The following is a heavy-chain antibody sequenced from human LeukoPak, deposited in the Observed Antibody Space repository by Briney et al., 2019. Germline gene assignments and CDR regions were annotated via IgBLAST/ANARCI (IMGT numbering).Heavy chain of an antibody. CDR2: INHSGST. J-gene: IGHJ4*02. D-gene: IGHD3-10*01. CDR1: GGSFSGFY. CDR3: ARLGIIGFLS. Sequence: PSETLSLTCAVYGGSFSGFYWSWIRQPPGKGLEWIGEINHSGSTNYNPSLKSRVTISVDTSKNQFSLKLSSVTAADPAVYYCARLGIIGFLSWGQGTLVTVSS. V-gene: IGHV4-34*01.